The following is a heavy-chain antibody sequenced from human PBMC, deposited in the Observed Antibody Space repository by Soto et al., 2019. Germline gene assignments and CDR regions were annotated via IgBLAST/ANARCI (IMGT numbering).Heavy chain of an antibody. J-gene: IGHJ4*02. V-gene: IGHV4-34*01. D-gene: IGHD2-21*01. CDR1: GGSFSGYY. Sequence: QVQLQQWGAGLLKPSETLSLTCAVYGGSFSGYYWSWIRQPPGKGLEWMGEINHSGSTNYNPSLKSRVTIPVDTSKIQFSLKLSSVTAADTAVYYCARGVVMWGQGTLVTVSS. CDR3: ARGVVM. CDR2: INHSGST.